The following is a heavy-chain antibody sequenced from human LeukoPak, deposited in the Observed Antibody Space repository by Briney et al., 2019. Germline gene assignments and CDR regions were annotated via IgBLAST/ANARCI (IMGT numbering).Heavy chain of an antibody. J-gene: IGHJ6*02. D-gene: IGHD3-3*01. CDR1: GGSFSGYY. V-gene: IGHV4-59*01. CDR3: ARVAIFGVVKYYGMDV. Sequence: PSETLSLTCAVYGGSFSGYYWSWIRQPPGKGLEWIGYIYYSGSTNYNPSLKSRVTISVDTSKNQFSLKLSSVTAADTAVYYCARVAIFGVVKYYGMDVWGQGTTVTVSS. CDR2: IYYSGST.